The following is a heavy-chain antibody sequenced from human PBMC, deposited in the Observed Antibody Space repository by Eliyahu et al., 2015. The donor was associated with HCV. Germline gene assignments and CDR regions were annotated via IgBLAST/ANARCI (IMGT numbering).Heavy chain of an antibody. CDR2: AYFSGNT. Sequence: QLHLQESGPGLVKPSETLALTCNVSGGSIRSSKNYWGWIRXPPGTGLEXIGSAYFSGNTHHSPSLKSRVTNGSPYYNPSLKSRVTISVDTSNDQFSLKLNSVTAADAAIYYCARHHEIFHYFTSVPGGVDVWGQGTAVTVSS. CDR3: ARHHEIFHYFTSVPGGVDV. J-gene: IGHJ6*02. V-gene: IGHV4-39*01. CDR1: GGSIRSSKNY. D-gene: IGHD3-3*01.